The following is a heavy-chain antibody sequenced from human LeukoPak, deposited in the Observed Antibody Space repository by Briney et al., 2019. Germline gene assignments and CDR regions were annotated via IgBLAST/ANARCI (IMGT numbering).Heavy chain of an antibody. CDR1: GFTFSSYA. CDR3: AKESPYYSGRDYYFDY. J-gene: IGHJ4*02. V-gene: IGHV3-23*01. Sequence: GGSLRLSCAASGFTFSSYAMSWVRQAPGKGLEWVSAISNTVGGRTYYTDSVRGRFTISRDDSKNTLYLQMNSLRAEDTALYYCAKESPYYSGRDYYFDYWGPGTLVTVSS. D-gene: IGHD3-10*01. CDR2: ISNTVGGRT.